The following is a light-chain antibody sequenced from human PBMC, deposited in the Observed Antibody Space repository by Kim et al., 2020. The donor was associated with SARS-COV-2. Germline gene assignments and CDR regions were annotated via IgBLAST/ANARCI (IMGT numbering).Light chain of an antibody. CDR2: DVT. CDR1: SSYVGDYKY. V-gene: IGLV2-14*03. Sequence: GQSITIPCTGSSSYVGDYKYVPWYQHHPGKSPRLMVYDVTKRPSGVSNRFSGSKSGNTASLTISGLQAEDEADYYCSSYTTTKTWVFGGGTKVTVL. CDR3: SSYTTTKTWV. J-gene: IGLJ3*02.